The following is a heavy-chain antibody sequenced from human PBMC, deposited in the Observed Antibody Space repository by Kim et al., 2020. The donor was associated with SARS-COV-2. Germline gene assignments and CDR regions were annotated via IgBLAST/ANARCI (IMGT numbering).Heavy chain of an antibody. J-gene: IGHJ4*02. CDR1: GYSFNSYG. V-gene: IGHV1-18*01. CDR3: AREHCTGIICYLCGRYFF. D-gene: IGHD2-15*01. CDR2: ISAYDGST. Sequence: ASVKVSCKASGYSFNSYGINWVRQAPGQGLEWLGWISAYDGSTKYAQTMQGRVTMNTDTSASTAYMELRSLRSDDTAVYYCAREHCTGIICYLCGRYFFWGQGTRVTVSS.